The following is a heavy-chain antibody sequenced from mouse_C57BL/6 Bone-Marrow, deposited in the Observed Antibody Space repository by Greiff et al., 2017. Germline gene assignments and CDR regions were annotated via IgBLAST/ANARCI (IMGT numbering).Heavy chain of an antibody. CDR2: IYPRSGNT. CDR1: GYTFTSYG. J-gene: IGHJ2*01. Sequence: VQLQQSGAELARPGASVKLSCKASGYTFTSYGISWVKQRTGQGLEWIGEIYPRSGNTYYNEKFKGQATLTADKSSSTAYMELRSLTSEDSAVYFCARSGGYSNYFDDWGQGTTLTVSS. D-gene: IGHD2-3*01. V-gene: IGHV1-81*01. CDR3: ARSGGYSNYFDD.